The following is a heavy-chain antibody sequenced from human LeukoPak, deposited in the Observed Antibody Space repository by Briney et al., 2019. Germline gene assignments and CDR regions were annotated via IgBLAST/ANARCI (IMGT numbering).Heavy chain of an antibody. CDR3: ARGRGYYYDSSGWYYFDY. V-gene: IGHV1-2*02. CDR1: GYTFTGYY. J-gene: IGHJ4*02. D-gene: IGHD3-22*01. Sequence: APVKVSCKASGYTFTGYYMHWVRQAPGQGLEWMGWINPNSGGTNYAQKFQGRVTMTRDTSISTAYTELSRLRSDDTAVYYCARGRGYYYDSSGWYYFDYWGQGTLVTVSS. CDR2: INPNSGGT.